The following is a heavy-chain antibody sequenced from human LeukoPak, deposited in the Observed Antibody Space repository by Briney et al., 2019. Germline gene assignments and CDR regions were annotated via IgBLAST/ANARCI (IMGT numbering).Heavy chain of an antibody. CDR3: ARESVAAGDY. J-gene: IGHJ4*02. CDR1: GFTFSSYS. V-gene: IGHV3-48*04. Sequence: PGGSLRLSCAASGFTFSSYSMNWVRQAPGKGLEWVSYISSSSSTIYYADSVKGRFTISRDNAKNSLYLQMNSLRAEDTAVYYCARESVAAGDYWGQGTLVTVSS. CDR2: ISSSSSTI. D-gene: IGHD2-15*01.